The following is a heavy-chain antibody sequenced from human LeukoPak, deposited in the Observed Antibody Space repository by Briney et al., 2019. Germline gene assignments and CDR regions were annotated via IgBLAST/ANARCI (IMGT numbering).Heavy chain of an antibody. CDR2: INSGGTYT. Sequence: GGSLRFSCAVSGFTFRDNYMSWIRQAPGKGLEWVSFINSGGTYTKYADSVKGRFIISRDNSKNTLHLQMNSLRAEDTAVYYCAKKTSEYGDASSPDYWGQGTLVTVSS. J-gene: IGHJ4*02. D-gene: IGHD4-17*01. V-gene: IGHV3-11*03. CDR3: AKKTSEYGDASSPDY. CDR1: GFTFRDNY.